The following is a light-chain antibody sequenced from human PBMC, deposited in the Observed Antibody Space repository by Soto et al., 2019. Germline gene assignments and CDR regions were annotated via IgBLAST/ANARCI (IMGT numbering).Light chain of an antibody. Sequence: QSALTQPTSVSGSPGQSITISCTGNHNDIGTYDYVSWYQQRPGKAPKLMIFEVTKRPSGVSNRFSASKSGNTASLTISGVQAEDEADYYCCSYAGTTTWVFGGGTKLTVL. CDR2: EVT. CDR3: CSYAGTTTWV. V-gene: IGLV2-23*02. J-gene: IGLJ3*02. CDR1: HNDIGTYDY.